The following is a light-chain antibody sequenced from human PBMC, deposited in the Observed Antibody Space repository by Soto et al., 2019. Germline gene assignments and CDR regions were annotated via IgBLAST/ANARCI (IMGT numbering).Light chain of an antibody. CDR2: GAS. J-gene: IGKJ3*01. V-gene: IGKV3-20*01. CDR1: QSVSSNN. Sequence: EIVLTQSPGTLSLSPGERATLSCRASQSVSSNNLAWYQQRPGQAPRVVIYGASTRATGIPERFSGSGSGTDFTLTISRLDPEDFAVYYCQQYGRSPFTFGPATKVDIK. CDR3: QQYGRSPFT.